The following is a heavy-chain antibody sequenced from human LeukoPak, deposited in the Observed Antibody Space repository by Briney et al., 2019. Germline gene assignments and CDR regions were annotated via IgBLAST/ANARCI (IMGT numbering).Heavy chain of an antibody. CDR2: INHSGST. D-gene: IGHD3-16*02. CDR3: AGLRYDYVWGSYRRPPP. J-gene: IGHJ5*02. CDR1: GGSFSGYY. Sequence: PSETLSLTCAVYGGSFSGYYWSWIRQPPGKGLEWIGEINHSGSTNYNPSLKSRVTISVDTSKNQFSLKLSSVTAADTAVYYCAGLRYDYVWGSYRRPPPWGQGTLVTVSS. V-gene: IGHV4-34*01.